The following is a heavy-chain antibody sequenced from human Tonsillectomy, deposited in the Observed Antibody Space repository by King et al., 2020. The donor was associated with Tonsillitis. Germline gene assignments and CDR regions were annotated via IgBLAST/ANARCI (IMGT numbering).Heavy chain of an antibody. CDR3: ARDFRQYYYDSSAAFDI. Sequence: VQLVESGGGLIQPGGSLRLSCAASGFTVSSNYMSWVRQAPGKGLEWVSIIYSGGSTYNADSVKGRFTIPRDNPKNTLYLQMNSLRAEDTAVYYCARDFRQYYYDSSAAFDIWGQGTMVTVSS. CDR1: GFTVSSNY. D-gene: IGHD3-22*01. CDR2: IYSGGST. V-gene: IGHV3-53*01. J-gene: IGHJ3*02.